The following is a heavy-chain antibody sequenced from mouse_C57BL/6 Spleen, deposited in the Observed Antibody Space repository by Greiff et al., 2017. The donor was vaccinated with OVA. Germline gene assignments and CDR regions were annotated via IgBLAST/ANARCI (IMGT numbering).Heavy chain of an antibody. Sequence: EVMLVESGGDLVKPGGSLKLSCAASGFTFSSYGMSWVRQTPDKRLEWVATISSGGSYTYYPDSVKGRFTISRDNAKNTLYLQMSSLKSEDTAMYYCARHEDGYYQRDYWGQGTSVTVSS. CDR2: ISSGGSYT. J-gene: IGHJ4*01. CDR1: GFTFSSYG. V-gene: IGHV5-6*01. CDR3: ARHEDGYYQRDY. D-gene: IGHD2-3*01.